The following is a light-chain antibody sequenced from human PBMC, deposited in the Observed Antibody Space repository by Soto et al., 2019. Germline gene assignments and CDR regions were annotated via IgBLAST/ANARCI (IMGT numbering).Light chain of an antibody. V-gene: IGLV2-14*01. J-gene: IGLJ1*01. CDR1: SSDVADYNY. CDR3: SSHTSSSPYV. CDR2: EVS. Sequence: QSALTQPASVSGSPGQSITISCTGTSSDVADYNYVSWYQQHQGKAPKFIIYEVSNRPSGVSNRFSGSKSGNTASLTISGLLAEDEADYYCSSHTSSSPYVFGTGTKLTVL.